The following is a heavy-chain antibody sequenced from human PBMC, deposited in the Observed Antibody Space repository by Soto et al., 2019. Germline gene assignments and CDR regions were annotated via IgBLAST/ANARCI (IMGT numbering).Heavy chain of an antibody. CDR3: ARHGRITMVRGLGYYYGMDV. CDR1: GGSISSSSYY. Sequence: SETLSLTCTVSGGSISSSSYYWGWIRQPPGKGLEWIGSIYYSGSTYYNPSLKSRVTISVDTSKNQFSLKLSSVTAADTAVYYCARHGRITMVRGLGYYYGMDVWGQGTTVT. J-gene: IGHJ6*02. D-gene: IGHD3-10*01. V-gene: IGHV4-39*01. CDR2: IYYSGST.